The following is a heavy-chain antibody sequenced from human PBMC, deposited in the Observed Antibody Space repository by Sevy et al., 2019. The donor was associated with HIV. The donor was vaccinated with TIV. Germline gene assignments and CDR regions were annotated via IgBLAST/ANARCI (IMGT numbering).Heavy chain of an antibody. CDR2: ISSNGDNA. CDR3: XXXXXXXXXSFLSH. CDR1: GFAFRTYA. V-gene: IGHV3-30-3*01. Sequence: GGSLRLSCAASGFAFRTYAFHWVRQAPGRGLEWVGLISSNGDNAFYANSVRGRFTISRDNSMNTLYLELNNLTPDDXXXXXXXXXXXXXXXSFLSHWGQGTLVTVSS. J-gene: IGHJ4*02.